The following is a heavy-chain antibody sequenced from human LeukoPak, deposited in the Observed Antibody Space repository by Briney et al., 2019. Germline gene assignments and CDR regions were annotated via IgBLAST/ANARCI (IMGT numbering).Heavy chain of an antibody. CDR2: IRGYNGKT. D-gene: IGHD3-16*01. V-gene: IGHV1-18*01. CDR1: GYRFTSYG. CDR3: AKEGDYYYMDV. Sequence: ASVKVSCKASGYRFTSYGISWVRQAPGQGLEWMGWIRGYNGKTNYAQNFQGRVTMTTDTPTSTAYMELRSLRSDDTAVYYCAKEGDYYYMDVWGKGTTVTVSS. J-gene: IGHJ6*03.